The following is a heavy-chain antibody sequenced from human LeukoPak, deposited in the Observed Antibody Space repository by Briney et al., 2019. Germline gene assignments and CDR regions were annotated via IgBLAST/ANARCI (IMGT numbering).Heavy chain of an antibody. J-gene: IGHJ6*03. CDR1: GGSISSYY. CDR2: IYYSGST. Sequence: PSETLSLTCTVSGGSISSYYWSWIRQPPGKGLEWIGYIYYSGSTNYNPSLKSRVTISVDTSKNQFSLKLRSVTAADTAVYYCARDRTGTTGNYYYYYYMDVWGKGTTVTVSS. V-gene: IGHV4-59*01. CDR3: ARDRTGTTGNYYYYYYMDV. D-gene: IGHD1-1*01.